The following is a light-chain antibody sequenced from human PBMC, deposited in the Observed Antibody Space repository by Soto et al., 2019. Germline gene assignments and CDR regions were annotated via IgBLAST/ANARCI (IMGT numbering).Light chain of an antibody. CDR2: WAS. Sequence: EIVLTQSPGTLSLSPGERATLSCRASQSVSSDFLAWYQQKPGQPPKLLVYWASTRESGVPDRFSGSGSGTDFTLTISSLQAEDVAVYYCQQYYDTPQTFGQGTKVELK. V-gene: IGKV4-1*01. CDR1: QSVSSDF. J-gene: IGKJ1*01. CDR3: QQYYDTPQT.